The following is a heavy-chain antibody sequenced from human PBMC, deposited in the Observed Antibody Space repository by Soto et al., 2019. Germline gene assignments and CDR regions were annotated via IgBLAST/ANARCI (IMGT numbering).Heavy chain of an antibody. Sequence: QLLESGPGLVKPSETLSLTCTVSGGSISSSSYYWGWIRQPPGKGLEWIGSIYYSGSTYYNPSLKSRVTISVDTSKNQFSLKLSSVTAADTAVYYCAGANGDYRGLFDYWGQGTLVTVSS. D-gene: IGHD4-17*01. CDR3: AGANGDYRGLFDY. CDR1: GGSISSSSYY. J-gene: IGHJ4*02. V-gene: IGHV4-39*01. CDR2: IYYSGST.